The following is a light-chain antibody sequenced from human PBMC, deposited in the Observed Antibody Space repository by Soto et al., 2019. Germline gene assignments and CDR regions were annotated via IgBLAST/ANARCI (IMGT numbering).Light chain of an antibody. CDR1: QDISNF. J-gene: IGKJ4*01. CDR3: QQLDSYPLT. Sequence: DIQLTQSPSFRSASVGGRVTITCRASQDISNFLAWFQQKPGRAPKLLIYAVFTLQSGVPSRFSGSGSGAEFTLTISSLQPEDFATYYCQQLDSYPLTFGGGTKVDIK. V-gene: IGKV1-9*01. CDR2: AVF.